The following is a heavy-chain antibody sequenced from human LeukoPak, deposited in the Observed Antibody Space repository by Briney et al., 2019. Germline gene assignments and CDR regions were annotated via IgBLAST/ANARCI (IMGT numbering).Heavy chain of an antibody. CDR3: ATMGGGSYSEANVDY. V-gene: IGHV3-20*04. Sequence: GGSLRLSCAASGFTFDDYGMSWVRQAPGKGLEWVSGINWNGGSTGYADSVKGRFTNSRDNAKNSLYLQMNSLRAEDTALYYCATMGGGSYSEANVDYWGQGTLVTVSS. CDR2: INWNGGST. J-gene: IGHJ4*02. D-gene: IGHD1-26*01. CDR1: GFTFDDYG.